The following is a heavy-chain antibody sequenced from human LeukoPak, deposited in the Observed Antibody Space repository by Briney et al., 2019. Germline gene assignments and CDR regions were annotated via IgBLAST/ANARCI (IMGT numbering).Heavy chain of an antibody. J-gene: IGHJ3*02. Sequence: GGSLRLSCAASGFTFSSYEMNWVRQAPGKGLEWVANIKQDGSEKYYVDSVKGRFTVSRDNVKNSLYLQMNSLRAEDTAVYYCARDQGRLLYYYDSSGYYDDAFDIWGQGTMVTVSS. CDR1: GFTFSSYE. V-gene: IGHV3-7*01. CDR2: IKQDGSEK. CDR3: ARDQGRLLYYYDSSGYYDDAFDI. D-gene: IGHD3-22*01.